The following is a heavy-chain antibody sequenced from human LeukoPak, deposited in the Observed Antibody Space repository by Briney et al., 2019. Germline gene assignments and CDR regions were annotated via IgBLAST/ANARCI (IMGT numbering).Heavy chain of an antibody. J-gene: IGHJ4*02. CDR2: IYHSGST. CDR3: ARTQLWFGFDY. Sequence: KPSETLSLTCAVSGYSISSGYYWGWIRQPPGKGLEWIGCIYHSGSTYYNPSLKSRVTISVDTSKNQFSLKLSSVTAADTAVYYCARTQLWFGFDYWGQGTLVTVSS. V-gene: IGHV4-38-2*01. CDR1: GYSISSGYY. D-gene: IGHD3-10*01.